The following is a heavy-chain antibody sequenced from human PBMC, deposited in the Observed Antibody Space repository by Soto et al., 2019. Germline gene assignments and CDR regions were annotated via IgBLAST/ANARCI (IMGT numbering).Heavy chain of an antibody. Sequence: EVQLVESGGGLVQPGGSLRLSCAASGFTFSSYEMNWVRQAPGKGLEWVSYISSSGSTIYYADSVKGRFTISRDNAKNSLYLQMNSLRAEDTAVYYCARAAGSYYNGMDVWGQGTTVTVSS. D-gene: IGHD3-10*01. J-gene: IGHJ6*02. CDR3: ARAAGSYYNGMDV. CDR1: GFTFSSYE. V-gene: IGHV3-48*03. CDR2: ISSSGSTI.